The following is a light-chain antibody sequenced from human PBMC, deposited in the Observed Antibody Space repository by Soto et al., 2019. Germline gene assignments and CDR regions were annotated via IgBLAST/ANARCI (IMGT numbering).Light chain of an antibody. V-gene: IGLV4-69*01. CDR3: QTWGTGIRV. CDR2: LNSDGSH. Sequence: QLVLTQSPSASASLGASVKLTCTLSSGHRSYAIAWHQQQPEKGPRYLMKLNSDGSHSKGDGIPDCFSGSSSGAERYLTISSLQSEDETDYYCQTWGTGIRVFGGGTKLTVL. J-gene: IGLJ3*02. CDR1: SGHRSYA.